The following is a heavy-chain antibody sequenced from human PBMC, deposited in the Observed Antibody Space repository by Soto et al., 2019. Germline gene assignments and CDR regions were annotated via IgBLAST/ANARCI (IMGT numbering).Heavy chain of an antibody. CDR1: GYSFTNYW. CDR2: IYPGDSDT. J-gene: IGHJ6*02. V-gene: IGHV5-51*01. Sequence: GESLKISCKGSGYSFTNYWIGWVRQMPGKGLEWMGTIYPGDSDTRYSPSFQGQVTISAGKSLSTAYLQWSSLKASDTAMYYCVRDRYYYDSRGRSDFDVWGQGTTVTVSS. CDR3: VRDRYYYDSRGRSDFDV. D-gene: IGHD3-22*01.